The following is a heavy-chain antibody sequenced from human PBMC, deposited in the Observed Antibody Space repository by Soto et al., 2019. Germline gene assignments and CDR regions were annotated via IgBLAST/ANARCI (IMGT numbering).Heavy chain of an antibody. D-gene: IGHD3-22*01. CDR3: ARVGVLYYYDSSGYSYYFDY. CDR1: GYTFTSYG. J-gene: IGHJ4*02. Sequence: GASVKVSCTASGYTFTSYGISWVRQAPGQGLEWMGWISAYNGNTNYAQKLQGRVTMTTDTSTSTAYMELRSLRSDDTAVYYCARVGVLYYYDSSGYSYYFDYWGQGTLVTVSS. V-gene: IGHV1-18*01. CDR2: ISAYNGNT.